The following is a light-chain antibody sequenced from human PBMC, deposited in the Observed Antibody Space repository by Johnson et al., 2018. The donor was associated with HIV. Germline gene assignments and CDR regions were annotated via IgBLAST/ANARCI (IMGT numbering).Light chain of an antibody. V-gene: IGLV1-51*01. Sequence: QSVLTQSPSVSAAPGQKVTISCSGSSSSIGNNYVSWYQQLPGTAPKLLIYDNNKRPSGIPDRFSGSKPGTSATLAITGLQPGDEADYYCGTWDSSLSAGGVFGTGTKVTVL. CDR3: GTWDSSLSAGGV. J-gene: IGLJ1*01. CDR1: SSSIGNNY. CDR2: DNN.